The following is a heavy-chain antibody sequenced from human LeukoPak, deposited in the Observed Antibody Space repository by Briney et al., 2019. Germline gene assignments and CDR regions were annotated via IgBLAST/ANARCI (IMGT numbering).Heavy chain of an antibody. D-gene: IGHD4-17*01. CDR2: IYYSGAT. J-gene: IGHJ4*02. CDR1: GGSITSSSYY. CDR3: ARQIRETTVTQRGSFDF. V-gene: IGHV4-39*01. Sequence: SETLSLTCTVSGGSITSSSYYWGWVRQPPGKGLEWIGTIYYSGATYFNPSLKRRVTISVDTSKNQFSLNLNSVTAADTAVYYCARQIRETTVTQRGSFDFWGQGTLVTVST.